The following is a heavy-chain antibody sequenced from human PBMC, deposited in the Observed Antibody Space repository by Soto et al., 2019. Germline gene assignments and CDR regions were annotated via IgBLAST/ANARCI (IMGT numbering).Heavy chain of an antibody. J-gene: IGHJ2*01. CDR1: GFTFSSYA. D-gene: IGHD3-16*01. CDR3: ARDGWGSNWYFDL. CDR2: ISYDGKQT. V-gene: IGHV3-30*03. Sequence: QTGGSLRLSCAASGFTFSSYAMSWVRQAPGKRLEWVAVISYDGKQTYYADSVKGRFTISKDKSKRTLFLQMNSLRVDDTAVYYCARDGWGSNWYFDLWGRGTLVTVSS.